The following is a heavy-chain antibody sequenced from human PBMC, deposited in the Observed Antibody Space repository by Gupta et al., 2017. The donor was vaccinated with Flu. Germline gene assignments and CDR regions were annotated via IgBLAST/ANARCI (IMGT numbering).Heavy chain of an antibody. CDR1: GYSISCSHW. Sequence: QVQLQVSGPGLVKPSDTLSLTCGVSGYSISCSHWWGWIRQPPGKGQGWIGYSYHSGSTYYNPSHKSRVTMSVDTSKNHFSLKLSSVTAVDTAVYYCARWTGTASGYNWYFDPWGRGTLVTVSS. V-gene: IGHV4-28*01. CDR2: SYHSGST. CDR3: ARWTGTASGYNWYFDP. D-gene: IGHD1-1*01. J-gene: IGHJ2*01.